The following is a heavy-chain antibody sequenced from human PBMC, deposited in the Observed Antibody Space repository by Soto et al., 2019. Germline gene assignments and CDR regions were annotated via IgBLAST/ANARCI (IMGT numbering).Heavy chain of an antibody. D-gene: IGHD1-7*01. CDR2: ISSSSSYT. Sequence: GGSLRLSCTASGFTFSYYYMSWIRQAPGKGLEWVSYISSSSSYTNYADSVKGRFTISRDNAKNSLYLQMNSLRAEDTAVYYCARAGITGTTGAFDIWGQGTMVTVSS. J-gene: IGHJ3*02. CDR3: ARAGITGTTGAFDI. V-gene: IGHV3-11*06. CDR1: GFTFSYYY.